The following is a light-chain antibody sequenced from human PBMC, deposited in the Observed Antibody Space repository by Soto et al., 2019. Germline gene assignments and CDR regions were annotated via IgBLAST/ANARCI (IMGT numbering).Light chain of an antibody. J-gene: IGLJ3*02. CDR1: SSDVGGYDH. V-gene: IGLV2-14*03. Sequence: QSALTQPASGSGSPGQSITISCTGTSSDVGGYDHVSWYQQHPGKAPKLIIYDVTVLPSGISPRFSGSKSDNTASLAVSGLQPEDEADYYCSSYTNKDTLLFGGGTKLTVL. CDR3: SSYTNKDTLL. CDR2: DVT.